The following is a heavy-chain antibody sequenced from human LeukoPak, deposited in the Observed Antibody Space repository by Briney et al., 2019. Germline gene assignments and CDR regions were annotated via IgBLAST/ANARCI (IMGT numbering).Heavy chain of an antibody. Sequence: ASVKVSCKASGYTFTSYDINWVRQATGQGLEWMGWMNPNSGNTGYAQKFQGRVTITRNTSISTAYMELRSLRSDDTAVYYCARDSDTYDFWSGYYVYWGQGTLVTVSS. V-gene: IGHV1-8*03. CDR2: MNPNSGNT. CDR1: GYTFTSYD. CDR3: ARDSDTYDFWSGYYVY. J-gene: IGHJ4*02. D-gene: IGHD3-3*01.